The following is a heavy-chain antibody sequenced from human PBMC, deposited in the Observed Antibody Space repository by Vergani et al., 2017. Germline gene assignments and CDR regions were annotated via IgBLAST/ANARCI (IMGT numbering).Heavy chain of an antibody. J-gene: IGHJ4*02. CDR1: GFTSSSYA. CDR3: AKDFSSSYYGDYYNYFDY. V-gene: IGHV3-23*01. Sequence: EVQVLESGGGSVQPGGSLRLSCAASGFTSSSYAMSWVRQAPGKGLEWVSAISGSGGSTYYAASVKGRFTISRDNSKNTLYLRMNSLGPEDTAVYYCAKDFSSSYYGDYYNYFDYWGQGTLVTVSS. CDR2: ISGSGGST. D-gene: IGHD4-17*01.